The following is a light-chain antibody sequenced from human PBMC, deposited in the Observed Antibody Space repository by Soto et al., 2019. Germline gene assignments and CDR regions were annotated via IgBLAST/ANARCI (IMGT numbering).Light chain of an antibody. V-gene: IGKV1-12*01. Sequence: DIQLTQAPSFLSASAGDRVTITCRASQGISSFLAWYQQKPGKAPNLLIYAASSLQSGVPSRFSGSESGTDFTLTISSLQPEDCAIYFCQQANSFPITFGQGTRLEIK. CDR3: QQANSFPIT. CDR1: QGISSF. J-gene: IGKJ5*01. CDR2: AAS.